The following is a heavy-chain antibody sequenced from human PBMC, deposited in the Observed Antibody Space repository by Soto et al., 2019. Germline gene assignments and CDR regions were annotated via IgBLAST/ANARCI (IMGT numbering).Heavy chain of an antibody. D-gene: IGHD2-21*02. CDR3: ARDQGKTGEPLPFRWVTATSNGMDV. J-gene: IGHJ6*02. CDR2: IYYSGST. V-gene: IGHV4-59*01. CDR1: GVTISSYY. Sequence: ASETLSLTYTVSGVTISSYYWSWIRQPPGKGLEWIGYIYYSGSTNYNPSLKSRVTISVDTSKNQFSLKLSSVTAADTAVYYCARDQGKTGEPLPFRWVTATSNGMDVWGQGTTVTVSS.